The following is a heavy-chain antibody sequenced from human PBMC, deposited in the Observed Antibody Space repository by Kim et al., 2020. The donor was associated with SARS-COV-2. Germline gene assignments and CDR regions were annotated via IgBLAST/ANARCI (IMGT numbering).Heavy chain of an antibody. CDR2: IYHTGST. CDR3: TRLFRYFDY. J-gene: IGHJ4*02. D-gene: IGHD2-21*01. V-gene: IGHV4-61*01. CDR1: GDSVSSSSSF. Sequence: SETLSLTCTVSGDSVSSSSSFWSWIRQPPGKGLEWIGYIYHTGSTNYNPSLRSRVTISVDTSKNQFSLKLNSVTAGDTAVYYCTRLFRYFDYWGPGSLVTVSS.